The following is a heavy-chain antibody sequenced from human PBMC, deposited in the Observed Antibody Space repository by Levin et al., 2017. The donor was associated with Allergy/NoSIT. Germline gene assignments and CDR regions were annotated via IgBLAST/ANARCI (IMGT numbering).Heavy chain of an antibody. D-gene: IGHD4-17*01. Sequence: QPGGSLRLSCAASGFTFSSYAMHWVRQAPGKGLEHVSAISSNGGNTYYANSVKGRFIISRDNSKNMLYLQMGSLRAEDMAVYYCARKPVTTGGYYDYYYMDVWGKGTTVTVSS. CDR1: GFTFSSYA. CDR2: ISSNGGNT. V-gene: IGHV3-64*01. CDR3: ARKPVTTGGYYDYYYMDV. J-gene: IGHJ6*03.